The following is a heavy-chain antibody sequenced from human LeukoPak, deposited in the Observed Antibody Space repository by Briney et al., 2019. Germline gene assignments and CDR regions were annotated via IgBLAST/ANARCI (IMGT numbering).Heavy chain of an antibody. CDR1: GDSISSYY. V-gene: IGHV4-59*08. D-gene: IGHD6-6*01. J-gene: IGHJ4*02. CDR2: IYYSGST. CDR3: ARLYSSSFPLY. Sequence: SETLSLTCTVSGDSISSYYWSWPRQPPGKGLEWIGYIYYSGSTNYNPSLKSRVTISVDTSKNQFSLKLSSVTAADTAVYYCARLYSSSFPLYWGQGTLVTVSS.